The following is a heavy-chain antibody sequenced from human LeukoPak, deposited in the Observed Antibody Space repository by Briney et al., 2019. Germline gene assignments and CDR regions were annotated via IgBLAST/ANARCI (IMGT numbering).Heavy chain of an antibody. V-gene: IGHV3-23*01. J-gene: IGHJ4*02. CDR2: ISGSGGNT. CDR3: AKDGEGFLEWSPPLGY. CDR1: GFTFSSYA. Sequence: GGSLRLSCAASGFTFSSYAMSWVRQAPGKGLEWVSAISGSGGNTYYADSVKGRFTISRDNSKNMLYLEIHSLRAEDTAIYYCAKDGEGFLEWSPPLGYWGQGTLVTVSS. D-gene: IGHD3-3*01.